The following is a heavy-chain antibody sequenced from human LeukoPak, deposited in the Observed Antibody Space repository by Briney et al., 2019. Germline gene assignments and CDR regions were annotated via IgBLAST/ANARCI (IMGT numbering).Heavy chain of an antibody. J-gene: IGHJ4*02. Sequence: GGSLRLSCAASKFTFSAYNMHWVRQVPGKGLEWLAIISHDGNTGHYADSVKGRFTISRDNSKDTVDLQMNSLRADDTAVYYCARDFNWAFDYWGQGTLVTVSS. CDR3: ARDFNWAFDY. V-gene: IGHV3-30-3*01. CDR1: KFTFSAYN. CDR2: ISHDGNTG. D-gene: IGHD3-16*01.